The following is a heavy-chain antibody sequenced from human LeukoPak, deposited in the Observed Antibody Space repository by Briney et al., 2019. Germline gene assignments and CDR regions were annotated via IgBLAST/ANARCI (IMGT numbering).Heavy chain of an antibody. D-gene: IGHD3-10*01. CDR3: ARQGGSGRSYDY. CDR2: INHSGST. Sequence: SETLSLTCAVYGGSFSGYYWSWIRQPPGKGLEWIGEINHSGSTNYNPSLKSRVTISVDTSKNQFSLKLGSVTAADTAVYYCARQGGSGRSYDYWGQGTLVPVSS. V-gene: IGHV4-34*01. J-gene: IGHJ4*02. CDR1: GGSFSGYY.